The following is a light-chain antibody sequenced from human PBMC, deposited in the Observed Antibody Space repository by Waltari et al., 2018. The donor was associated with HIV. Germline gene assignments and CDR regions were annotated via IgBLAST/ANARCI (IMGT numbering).Light chain of an antibody. J-gene: IGLJ2*01. CDR3: QVWDSSSDHRL. CDR1: SIGGKS. V-gene: IGLV3-21*04. CDR2: NDN. Sequence: SYVLTQPPSVSEAPGKTARITCAGDSIGGKSVHWYQQKPGQAPVLVIYNDNDRPSGIPERFSGSNSGNTATLTISRVEAGDEADYFCQVWDSSSDHRLFGGGTKVTVL.